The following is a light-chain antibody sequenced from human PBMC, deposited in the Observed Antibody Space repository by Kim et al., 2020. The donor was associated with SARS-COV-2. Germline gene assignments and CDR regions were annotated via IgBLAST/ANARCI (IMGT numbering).Light chain of an antibody. CDR3: SSYTTSSTLV. V-gene: IGLV2-14*03. J-gene: IGLJ2*01. CDR2: DVT. Sequence: QSALTQPASVSGSPGQSITISCTGTSSDVGAYNYDSWYQQHPGKAPKLMIYDVTNRPSGVSNRFSGSKSGKTASLTISGLQAEDEGDYYCSSYTTSSTLVFGGGTKLTVL. CDR1: SSDVGAYNY.